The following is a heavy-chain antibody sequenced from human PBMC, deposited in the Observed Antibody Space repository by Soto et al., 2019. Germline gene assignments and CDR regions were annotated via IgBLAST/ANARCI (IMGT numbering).Heavy chain of an antibody. CDR2: IFDSGTT. J-gene: IGHJ4*02. V-gene: IGHV4-30-4*01. Sequence: SETLSLTCTDSGGSITSDYSCWSWIRQPPGEGLEWIGHIFDSGTTYTNPSLRSQVAISLDTSKNHFSLTLSSVTAADTAVYYCARGPSGDKVHYWGQGALVTVSS. CDR1: GGSITSDYSC. D-gene: IGHD7-27*01. CDR3: ARGPSGDKVHY.